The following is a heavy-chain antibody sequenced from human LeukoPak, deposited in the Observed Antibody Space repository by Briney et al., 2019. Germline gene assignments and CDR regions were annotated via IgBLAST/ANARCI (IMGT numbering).Heavy chain of an antibody. V-gene: IGHV4-39*07. CDR3: ARAVAGIPRGPRYYYYYMDV. D-gene: IGHD6-19*01. CDR1: GGSISSSSYY. CDR2: IYYSGST. Sequence: NPSETLSLTCTVSGGSISSSSYYWGWIRQPPGKGLEWIGSIYYSGSTNYNPSLKSRVTMSVDTSKNQFSLKLSSVTAADTAVYYCARAVAGIPRGPRYYYYYMDVWGKGTTVTISS. J-gene: IGHJ6*03.